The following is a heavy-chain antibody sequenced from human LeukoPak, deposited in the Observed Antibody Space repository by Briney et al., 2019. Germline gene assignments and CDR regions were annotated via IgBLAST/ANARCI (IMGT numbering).Heavy chain of an antibody. CDR2: ISGSGGYT. D-gene: IGHD6-13*01. Sequence: GGSLRLSCAASGFTFSSYAMIWVRQAPGKGPEWVSAISGSGGYTYYADSVKGRFTISRDNSKNTLYLQINSLRAEDTAVYYCAKVVAAANYYYYGMDVWGQGTTVTVSS. V-gene: IGHV3-23*01. J-gene: IGHJ6*02. CDR1: GFTFSSYA. CDR3: AKVVAAANYYYYGMDV.